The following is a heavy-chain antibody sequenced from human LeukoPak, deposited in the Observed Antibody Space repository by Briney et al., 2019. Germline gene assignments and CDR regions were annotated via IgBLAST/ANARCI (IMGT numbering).Heavy chain of an antibody. J-gene: IGHJ4*02. CDR2: INHSGST. D-gene: IGHD1-26*01. CDR3: ARDRSPIVGAFDY. V-gene: IGHV4-34*01. CDR1: GGSFSGYY. Sequence: PSETLSLTCAVYGGSFSGYYWSWIRQPPGKGLEGIGEINHSGSTNYNPSLKSRVTMSVDTSKNQFSLKLSSVTAADTAVYYCARDRSPIVGAFDYWGQGTLVTVSS.